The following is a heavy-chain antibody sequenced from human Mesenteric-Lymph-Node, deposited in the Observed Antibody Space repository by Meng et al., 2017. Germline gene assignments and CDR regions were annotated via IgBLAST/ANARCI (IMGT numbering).Heavy chain of an antibody. D-gene: IGHD1-7*01. CDR2: VYHRGDT. J-gene: IGHJ4*02. V-gene: IGHV4-4*02. CDR3: GRDQGRELINH. CDR1: GDSISSVIW. Sequence: QGQRQASGPGLGKPSGTLSLTCTVSGDSISSVIWWSWVRQPPGKGLEWIGEVYHRGDTNYNPSLKSRVDISVDKSKNQFYLSLFSVTAADTAVYYCGRDQGRELINHWGQGTLVTVSS.